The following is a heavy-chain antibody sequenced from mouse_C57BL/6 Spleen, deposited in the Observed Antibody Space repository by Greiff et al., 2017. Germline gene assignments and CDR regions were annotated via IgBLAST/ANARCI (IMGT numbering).Heavy chain of an antibody. J-gene: IGHJ1*03. V-gene: IGHV1-82*01. CDR2: IYPGDGDT. Sequence: VQLQQSGPELVKPGASVKISCKASGYAFRSSWMNWVKQRPGKGLEWIGRIYPGDGDTNYNGKFKGKATLTADKSSSTAYMQLSSLTSEDSAVYFCAREADSYWYFDVWGTGTTGTVSS. CDR1: GYAFRSSW. CDR3: AREADSYWYFDV.